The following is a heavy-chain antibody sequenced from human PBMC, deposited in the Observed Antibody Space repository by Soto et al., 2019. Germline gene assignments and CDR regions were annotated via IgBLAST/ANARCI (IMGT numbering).Heavy chain of an antibody. CDR3: CVPDRSGYGYYYYGMDV. V-gene: IGHV1-69*13. D-gene: IGHD3-22*01. CDR1: GGTFSSYA. J-gene: IGHJ6*02. Sequence: GASVKVSCKASGGTFSSYAISWVRQAPGQGLEWMGGIIPIFGTANYAQKFQGRVTITADEPTSTAYMELSSLRSEDTAVYYCCVPDRSGYGYYYYGMDVCGQGTTVTVYS. CDR2: IIPIFGTA.